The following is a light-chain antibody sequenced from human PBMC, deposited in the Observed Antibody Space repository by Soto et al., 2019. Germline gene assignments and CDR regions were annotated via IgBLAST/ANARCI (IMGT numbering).Light chain of an antibody. J-gene: IGLJ3*02. CDR2: DNI. CDR1: SSNIGNNA. CDR3: AAWGDNLNGWV. V-gene: IGLV1-44*01. Sequence: QSVLTQPPSASGTPGQRVTISCSGSSSNIGNNAVNWYQQFPGTAPKLLIYDNIQRPSGVPDRFSGSKSGTSASLAISGRQSEEEADYYCAAWGDNLNGWVFGGGTKLTVL.